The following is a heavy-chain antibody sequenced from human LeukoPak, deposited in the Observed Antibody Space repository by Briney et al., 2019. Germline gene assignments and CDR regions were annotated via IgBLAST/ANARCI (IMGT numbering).Heavy chain of an antibody. CDR1: GGSISSSNW. CDR3: ARDRRYYDSSGYYYYCYGMDV. CDR2: IYHSGST. V-gene: IGHV4-4*02. J-gene: IGHJ6*02. D-gene: IGHD3-22*01. Sequence: SETLSLTCAVSGGSISSSNWWSWVRQPPGKGLEWIGEIYHSGSTNYNPSLKSRVTISVDKSKNQFSLKLSSVTAADTAVYYCARDRRYYDSSGYYYYCYGMDVWGQGTTVTVSS.